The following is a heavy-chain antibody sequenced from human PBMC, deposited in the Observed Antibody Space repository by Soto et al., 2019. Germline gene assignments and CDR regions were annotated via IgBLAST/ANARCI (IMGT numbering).Heavy chain of an antibody. CDR2: INHSGST. V-gene: IGHV4-34*01. D-gene: IGHD3-3*01. Sequence: PSETLSLTCAVYGGSFSGYYWSWIRQPPGKGLEWIGEINHSGSTNYNPSLKSRVTISVDTSKNQFSLKLSSVTAADTAVYYCARGFYDTIFGVVIIAPAAGYYYYGMDVWGQGTTVTVSS. CDR1: GGSFSGYY. CDR3: ARGFYDTIFGVVIIAPAAGYYYYGMDV. J-gene: IGHJ6*02.